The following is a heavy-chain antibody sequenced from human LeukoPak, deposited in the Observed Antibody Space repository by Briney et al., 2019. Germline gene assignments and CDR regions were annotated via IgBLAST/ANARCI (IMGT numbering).Heavy chain of an antibody. CDR2: ISMSGRYI. D-gene: IGHD5-24*01. Sequence: GGSLRLSCAASGFTLDGYSMNWVRQAPGKGLEWVASISMSGRYIHYAGSVRGRFTISRDNGRNSVYLQMTGLRIEDTATYFCARWLDGYTPLDYWGQGVLVTV. CDR3: ARWLDGYTPLDY. V-gene: IGHV3-21*01. CDR1: GFTLDGYS. J-gene: IGHJ4*02.